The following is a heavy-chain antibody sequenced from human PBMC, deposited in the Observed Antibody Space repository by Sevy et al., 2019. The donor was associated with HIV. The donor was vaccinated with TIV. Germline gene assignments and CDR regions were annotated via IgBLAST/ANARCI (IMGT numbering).Heavy chain of an antibody. CDR1: GGTFSSYA. Sequence: ASVKVSCKASGGTFSSYAISWVRQAPGRGLEWMGGIIPIFGTANYAQKFQGRVTITADESTSTAYMELSSLRSEDTAVYYCARGSITMVRGVIRGSYYYYGMDVWGQGTTVTVSS. CDR2: IIPIFGTA. J-gene: IGHJ6*02. CDR3: ARGSITMVRGVIRGSYYYYGMDV. V-gene: IGHV1-69*13. D-gene: IGHD3-10*01.